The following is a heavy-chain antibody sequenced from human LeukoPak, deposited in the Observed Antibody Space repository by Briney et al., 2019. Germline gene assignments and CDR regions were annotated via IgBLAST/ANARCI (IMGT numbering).Heavy chain of an antibody. D-gene: IGHD3-10*01. CDR1: GLTFSSYA. CDR2: LSGSGGST. CDR3: AKDPGKHPYYYMDV. J-gene: IGHJ6*03. V-gene: IGHV3-23*01. Sequence: GGSLRLSCAASGLTFSSYAMSWVRQAPGKGLEWVSTLSGSGGSTYHADSVKGRFSISRDNSKNTLSLQMNSLRAEDTAVYYCAKDPGKHPYYYMDVWGRGTAVTVSS.